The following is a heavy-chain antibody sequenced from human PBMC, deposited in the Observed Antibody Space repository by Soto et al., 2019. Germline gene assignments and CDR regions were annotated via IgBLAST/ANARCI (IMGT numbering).Heavy chain of an antibody. Sequence: PGGSVRLSCAVSGFTLSSYSMNWVRQAPGKGLEWVSSISRRGSYIYYADSVKGRFTTSRDNAENSLYLQLNSLRAEDTAVYYCARTLLIADAGRGLNFFHTWGQATPVTAPQ. CDR3: ARTLLIADAGRGLNFFHT. J-gene: IGHJ1*01. CDR2: ISRRGSYI. D-gene: IGHD6-13*01. CDR1: GFTLSSYS. V-gene: IGHV3-21*01.